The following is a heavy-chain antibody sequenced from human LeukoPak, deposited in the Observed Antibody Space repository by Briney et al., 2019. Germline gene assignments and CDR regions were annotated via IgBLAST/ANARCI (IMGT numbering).Heavy chain of an antibody. J-gene: IGHJ5*02. D-gene: IGHD6-19*01. CDR1: GYSISSGYY. CDR3: ARDRIAVSDPPNWFDP. CDR2: IYHSGST. Sequence: SETLSLTCTVSGYSISSGYYWGWIRQPPGKGLEWIGSIYHSGSTYYNPSLKSRVTISVDTSKNQFSLKLSSVTAADTAVYYCARDRIAVSDPPNWFDPWGQGTLVTVSS. V-gene: IGHV4-38-2*02.